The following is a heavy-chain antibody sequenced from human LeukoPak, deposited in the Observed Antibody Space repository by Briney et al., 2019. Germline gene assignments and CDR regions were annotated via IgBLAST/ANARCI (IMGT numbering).Heavy chain of an antibody. CDR3: AKHRNIYYYFGMVV. CDR2: ISYDGSNK. J-gene: IGHJ6*02. Sequence: AGRSLRLSRGASGFTFSNYGMHWVRQAPGKGLEWVAVISYDGSNKYYAESVKGRFTISRDNSKNTLYLQMNSLRAEDTAVYYCAKHRNIYYYFGMVVWGQGTTVTVSS. CDR1: GFTFSNYG. D-gene: IGHD3-16*02. V-gene: IGHV3-30*18.